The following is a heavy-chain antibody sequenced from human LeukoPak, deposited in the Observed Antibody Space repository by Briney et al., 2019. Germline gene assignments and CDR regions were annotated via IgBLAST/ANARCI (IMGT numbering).Heavy chain of an antibody. D-gene: IGHD3-10*01. Sequence: SETLSLTCAVYGGSFSGYYWSWIRQPPGKGLEWIGEINHSGSTNYNPSLKSRVTISVDTSKNQFSLKLSSVTAADTAVYYCARVIRITMVRGVNWYFDLWGRGTLVTVSS. CDR3: ARVIRITMVRGVNWYFDL. CDR1: GGSFSGYY. J-gene: IGHJ2*01. CDR2: INHSGST. V-gene: IGHV4-34*01.